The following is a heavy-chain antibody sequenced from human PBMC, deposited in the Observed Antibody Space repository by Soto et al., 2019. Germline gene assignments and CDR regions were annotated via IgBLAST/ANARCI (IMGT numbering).Heavy chain of an antibody. CDR3: ATLEPDYDSSGYYYV. V-gene: IGHV1-24*01. Sequence: ASVKVSCKVSGYTLTELSMHWVRQAPGKGLEWMGGFDPEDGETIYAQKFQGRVTMTEDTSTDTAYMELSSLRSEDTAVYYCATLEPDYDSSGYYYVWGQGTLVTVSS. J-gene: IGHJ4*02. CDR1: GYTLTELS. CDR2: FDPEDGET. D-gene: IGHD3-22*01.